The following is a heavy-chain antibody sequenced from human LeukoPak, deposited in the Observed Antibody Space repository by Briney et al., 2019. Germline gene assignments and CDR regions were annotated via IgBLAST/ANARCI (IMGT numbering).Heavy chain of an antibody. D-gene: IGHD3-10*01. V-gene: IGHV3-53*01. J-gene: IGHJ4*02. CDR1: GFTVSSNY. CDR2: IYSGGST. CDR3: ARQEGTYYYGSGRGWYFHY. Sequence: GGSLRLSCAASGFTVSSNYMSWVRQAPGKGLEWGSLIYSGGSTYYADSVKGRFTIPRDNSKNTLYVQMNSLRAEDTAVYYCARQEGTYYYGSGRGWYFHYWGQGTLVTVSS.